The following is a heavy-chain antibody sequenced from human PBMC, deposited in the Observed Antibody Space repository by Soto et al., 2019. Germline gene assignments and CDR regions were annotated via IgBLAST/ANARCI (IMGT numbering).Heavy chain of an antibody. CDR3: ARDKITGLFDY. Sequence: SETLSLTCTVSGGSISNYYWTWIRQPPGKGLQWIGYIYYSGTTNYNPSLKSRVTISVDTSKNQFSLKLTSVTAADTAVYYCARDKITGLFDYWGQGTLVTVSS. J-gene: IGHJ4*02. CDR2: IYYSGTT. D-gene: IGHD2-8*02. CDR1: GGSISNYY. V-gene: IGHV4-59*12.